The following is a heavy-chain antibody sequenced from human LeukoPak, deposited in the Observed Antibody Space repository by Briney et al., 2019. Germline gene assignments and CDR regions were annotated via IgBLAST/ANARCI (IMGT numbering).Heavy chain of an antibody. Sequence: PGGSLRLSCAASGFTVSSYGMHWVRQAPGKGLEWVAVISYDGSNKYYADSVKGRFTISRDNSKNTLYLQMNSLRAGDTAVYYCAKDADDYVWGSYLHWGQGTLVTVSS. CDR3: AKDADDYVWGSYLH. D-gene: IGHD3-16*02. CDR1: GFTVSSYG. J-gene: IGHJ4*02. CDR2: ISYDGSNK. V-gene: IGHV3-30*18.